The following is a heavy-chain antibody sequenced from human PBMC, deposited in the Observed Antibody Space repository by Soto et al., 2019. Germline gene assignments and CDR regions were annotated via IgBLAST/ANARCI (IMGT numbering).Heavy chain of an antibody. CDR2: ISGSGGST. Sequence: EVQLLESGGGLVQPGGSLRLSCAASGFTFSSYAMSWVRQAPGKGLEWVSAISGSGGSTYYADSVKGRFTISRDNAKNPLYLQMNSLRAEDTAVYYCAKGGGSGLPRYYYYMDVWGKGTTVTVSS. CDR3: AKGGGSGLPRYYYYMDV. J-gene: IGHJ6*03. D-gene: IGHD3-10*01. V-gene: IGHV3-23*01. CDR1: GFTFSSYA.